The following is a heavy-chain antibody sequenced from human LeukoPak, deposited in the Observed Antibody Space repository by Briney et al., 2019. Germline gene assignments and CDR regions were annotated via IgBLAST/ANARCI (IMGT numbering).Heavy chain of an antibody. CDR2: INPNSGGT. D-gene: IGHD2-15*01. J-gene: IGHJ3*02. CDR1: GYTFTGYY. V-gene: IGHV1-2*06. Sequence: ASVKVPCKASGYTFTGYYMHWVRQAPGQGLEWMGRINPNSGGTNYAQKFQGRVTMTRDTSISTAYMELGRLRSDDTAVYYCARKSMGYCSGGSCYSDAFDIWGQGTMVTVSS. CDR3: ARKSMGYCSGGSCYSDAFDI.